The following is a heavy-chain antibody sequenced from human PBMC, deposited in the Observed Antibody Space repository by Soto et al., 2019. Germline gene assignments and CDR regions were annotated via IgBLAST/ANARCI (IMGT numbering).Heavy chain of an antibody. Sequence: EVQLLESGGGLVQPGGSLRLSCAASGFTFSTYAMSWVRQAPGKGLEWVSSIGGGVGSAYYADSVKGRFTISRDNSKNTLYLQMNSLIAEDTAVYYCAKDRYCSGGSCYSDFDYWGQGTLVTVSS. CDR3: AKDRYCSGGSCYSDFDY. J-gene: IGHJ4*02. V-gene: IGHV3-23*01. CDR1: GFTFSTYA. CDR2: IGGGVGSA. D-gene: IGHD2-15*01.